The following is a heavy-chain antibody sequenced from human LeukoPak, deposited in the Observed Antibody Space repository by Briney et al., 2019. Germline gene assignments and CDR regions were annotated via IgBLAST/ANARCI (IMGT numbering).Heavy chain of an antibody. CDR2: IKQDGSEK. V-gene: IGHV3-7*01. CDR3: AREGGSGSYSDY. J-gene: IGHJ4*02. CDR1: GFTFSSYW. Sequence: QPGGSLRLSCAASGFTFSSYWMGWVRQAPGKGLEWVANIKQDGSEKYYVDSVKGRFTISRDNAKNSLYLQVNSLKAEDTAVYYCAREGGSGSYSDYWGQGTLVTVSS. D-gene: IGHD3-10*01.